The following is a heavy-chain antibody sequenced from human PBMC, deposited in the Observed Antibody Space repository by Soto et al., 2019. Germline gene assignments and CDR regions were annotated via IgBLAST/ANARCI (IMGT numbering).Heavy chain of an antibody. D-gene: IGHD6-19*01. J-gene: IGHJ4*02. CDR1: GGSISSGGYY. Sequence: QVELQESGPGLVKASQTLSLTCTVSGGSISSGGYYWSWIRQHPGKGLEWIGYIYDSGSTYYNPSLKSRVTISVDTSKNQFSLKLSSVTAADTGVYYCASQATGWYPDYWGQGTLVTVSS. CDR2: IYDSGST. CDR3: ASQATGWYPDY. V-gene: IGHV4-31*03.